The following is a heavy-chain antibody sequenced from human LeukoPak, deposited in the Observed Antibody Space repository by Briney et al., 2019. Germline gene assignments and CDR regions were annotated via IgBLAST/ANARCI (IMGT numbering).Heavy chain of an antibody. D-gene: IGHD3-3*01. CDR3: VGNQDFWSGYHAFEY. V-gene: IGHV3-21*01. CDR2: TTPSTDST. J-gene: IGHJ4*02. Sequence: GSLRLSCAASGLVFSTYTISWVRQAPGKGLEGVSSTTPSTDSTNYAHSVQGRFTISRDNAKKSAYLQMNSLRVEDTAVYFCVGNQDFWSGYHAFEYWGQGILVTVSS. CDR1: GLVFSTYT.